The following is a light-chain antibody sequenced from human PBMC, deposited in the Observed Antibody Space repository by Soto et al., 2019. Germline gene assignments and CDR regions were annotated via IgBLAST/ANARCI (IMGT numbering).Light chain of an antibody. Sequence: VLTQSPVTLSFSPVERATLSSRASQSFRGLLAWYQQKPGQAPRLLIYDAYNRATGIPPRFSGSGSGTDFTLTISSLEPEDSAVYYCQQRHMWPITFGQGTRLEI. CDR3: QQRHMWPIT. CDR1: QSFRGL. CDR2: DAY. V-gene: IGKV3-11*01. J-gene: IGKJ5*01.